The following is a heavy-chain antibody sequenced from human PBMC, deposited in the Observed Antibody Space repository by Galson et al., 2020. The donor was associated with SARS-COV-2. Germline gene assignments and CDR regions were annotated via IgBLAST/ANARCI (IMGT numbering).Heavy chain of an antibody. CDR2: INPNSGGT. Sequence: ASVKVSCKASGYTFTGYYMHWVRQAPGQGLEWMGWINPNSGGTNYAQKFQGRVTMTRDTSISTAYMELSRLRSDDTAVYYCARDGSGWLNEVWFDPWGQGTLVTVSS. CDR1: GYTFTGYY. D-gene: IGHD6-19*01. V-gene: IGHV1-2*02. J-gene: IGHJ5*02. CDR3: ARDGSGWLNEVWFDP.